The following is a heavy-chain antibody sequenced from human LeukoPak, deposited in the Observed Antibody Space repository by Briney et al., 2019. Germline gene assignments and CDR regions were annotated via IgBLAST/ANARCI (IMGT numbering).Heavy chain of an antibody. CDR2: IKSKSDGGTT. J-gene: IGHJ4*02. CDR1: GFTFSNAW. V-gene: IGHV3-15*01. CDR3: ARLLGSTWLYYFDS. Sequence: GGSLRLSCVASGFTFSNAWMNWVRQAPGKGLEWVGRIKSKSDGGTTDYAAPVKGKFTISRDDSKNTLYLQMNSLKSEDTAVYYCARLLGSTWLYYFDSWGQGTLVTVSS. D-gene: IGHD6-13*01.